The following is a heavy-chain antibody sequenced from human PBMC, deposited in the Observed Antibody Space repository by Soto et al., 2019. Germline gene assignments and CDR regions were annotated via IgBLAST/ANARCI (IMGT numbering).Heavy chain of an antibody. Sequence: SETLSLTCTVSGGSISSYYWSWIRQPPGKGLEWIGYIYYSGSTNYNPSLKSRVTISVDTSKNQFSLKLSSVTAADTAVYYCARTRPARTTVKYYFDYWGQGTLVTVSS. D-gene: IGHD4-4*01. V-gene: IGHV4-59*08. CDR1: GGSISSYY. CDR2: IYYSGST. CDR3: ARTRPARTTVKYYFDY. J-gene: IGHJ4*02.